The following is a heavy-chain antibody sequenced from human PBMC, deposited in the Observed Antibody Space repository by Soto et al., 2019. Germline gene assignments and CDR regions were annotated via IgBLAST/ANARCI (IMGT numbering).Heavy chain of an antibody. CDR3: ARVGTDSSSWYVYWFDP. Sequence: ASVKVSCKASGYTFTSYAMHWVRQAPGQRLEWMGWINAGNGNTKYSQKFQGRVTITRDTSASTAYMELSSLRPEDTAVYYCARVGTDSSSWYVYWFDPWGQGTLVTVSS. CDR2: INAGNGNT. CDR1: GYTFTSYA. J-gene: IGHJ5*02. V-gene: IGHV1-3*01. D-gene: IGHD6-13*01.